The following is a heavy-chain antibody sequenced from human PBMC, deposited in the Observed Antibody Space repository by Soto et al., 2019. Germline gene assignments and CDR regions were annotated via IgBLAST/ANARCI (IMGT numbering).Heavy chain of an antibody. CDR1: GGSISSYY. CDR2: IYTSGST. V-gene: IGHV4-4*07. J-gene: IGHJ4*02. D-gene: IGHD3-22*01. CDR3: ARGPYYYDSSGYSGFDY. Sequence: SETLSLTCTVSGGSISSYYWSWIQQPAGKGLEWIGRIYTSGSTNYNPSLKSRVTMSVDTSKNQFSLKLSSVTAADTAVYYCARGPYYYDSSGYSGFDYWGQGTLVTVSS.